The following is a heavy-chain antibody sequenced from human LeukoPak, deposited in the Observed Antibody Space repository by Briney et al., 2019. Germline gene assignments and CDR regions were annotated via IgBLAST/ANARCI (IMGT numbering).Heavy chain of an antibody. D-gene: IGHD6-13*01. J-gene: IGHJ4*02. Sequence: GGSLRLSCAASGFTFSAYWMTWVRQAPGKGLEWLANINEGANVKFYVDSVKGRFIISRDNTKNSLYLQMSILRAEDTALYYCARVWSPPYTSSWPDYFDTWGQGALVTVSS. V-gene: IGHV3-7*01. CDR3: ARVWSPPYTSSWPDYFDT. CDR1: GFTFSAYW. CDR2: INEGANVK.